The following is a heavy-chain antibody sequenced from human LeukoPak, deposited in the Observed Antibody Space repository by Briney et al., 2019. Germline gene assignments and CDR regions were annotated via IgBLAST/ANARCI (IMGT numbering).Heavy chain of an antibody. CDR3: ARWDYGDPPYFDY. V-gene: IGHV4-61*01. Sequence: SSETLSLTCTVSGGSISSGSYYWSWIRQPPGKGLEWIGYIYYSGSTNYNPSLKSRVTISVDTSKNQFSLKLSSVTAADTAVYYCARWDYGDPPYFDYWGQGTLVTVSS. J-gene: IGHJ4*02. CDR2: IYYSGST. D-gene: IGHD4-17*01. CDR1: GGSISSGSYY.